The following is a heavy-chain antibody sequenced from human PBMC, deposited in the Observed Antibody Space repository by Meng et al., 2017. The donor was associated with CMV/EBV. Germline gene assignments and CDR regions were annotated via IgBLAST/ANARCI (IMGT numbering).Heavy chain of an antibody. CDR2: IYWDDDK. Sequence: TLNDPAAPPCKPHQTLTLTCAFPGFSLSTMGVVVGWIRKPPGKALEWLALIYWDDDKRYSPSLKSRLTITKDTSKNQVVLTMTNMDPVDTATYYCAHLDTAKLHFDYWGQGTLVTVSS. D-gene: IGHD5-18*01. CDR1: GFSLSTMGVV. CDR3: AHLDTAKLHFDY. V-gene: IGHV2-5*02. J-gene: IGHJ4*02.